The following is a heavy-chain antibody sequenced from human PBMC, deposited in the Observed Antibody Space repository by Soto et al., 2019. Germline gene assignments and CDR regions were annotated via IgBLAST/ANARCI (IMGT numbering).Heavy chain of an antibody. CDR1: RGSISSGTNY. Sequence: QLQLQESGPGLVKPSETLSLTCTVSRGSISSGTNYWAWIRQPPGKGLEWIANIYYSGSTFYNPSLQSRVTISLDTSKNQFSLKLRSVTAADTAVYYCARHEAGWYFGSWGQGTLVTVSS. V-gene: IGHV4-39*01. CDR3: ARHEAGWYFGS. J-gene: IGHJ4*02. D-gene: IGHD6-25*01. CDR2: IYYSGST.